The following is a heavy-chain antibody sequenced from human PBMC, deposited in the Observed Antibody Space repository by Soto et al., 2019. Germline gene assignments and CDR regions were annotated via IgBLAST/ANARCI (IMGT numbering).Heavy chain of an antibody. D-gene: IGHD5-18*01. V-gene: IGHV1-18*01. CDR1: GYTFTSYG. CDR3: ASDMGGYSYGYPLDY. CDR2: ISAYNGNT. Sequence: ASVKVSCKASGYTFTSYGISWVRQAPGQGLEWMGWISAYNGNTNYAQKLQGRVTMTTDTSTSTAYMELRSLRSDDTAVYYCASDMGGYSYGYPLDYWGQGTLVTVSS. J-gene: IGHJ4*02.